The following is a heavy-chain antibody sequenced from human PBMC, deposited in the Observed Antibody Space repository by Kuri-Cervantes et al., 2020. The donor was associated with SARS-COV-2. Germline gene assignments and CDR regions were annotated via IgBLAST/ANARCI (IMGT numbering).Heavy chain of an antibody. CDR2: LTNDGSDA. J-gene: IGHJ4*02. D-gene: IGHD4-11*01. CDR3: ARDSMTTRDFDY. CDR1: GFTFSNAW. V-gene: IGHV3-74*01. Sequence: ETLSLTCAASGFTFSNAWMSWVRQAPGKGLVWVSRLTNDGSDAIFADSVKGRFTISRDNAKNMLYLYMNSLRADDTAVYYCARDSMTTRDFDYWGQGTLVTVSS.